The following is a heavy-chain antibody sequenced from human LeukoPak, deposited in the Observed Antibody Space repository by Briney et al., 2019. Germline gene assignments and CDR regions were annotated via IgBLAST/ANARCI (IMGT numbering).Heavy chain of an antibody. CDR1: GYTFTGYY. CDR3: ARTSLCFGDLGFDY. J-gene: IGHJ4*02. CDR2: INPNSGGT. Sequence: ASVKVSCKASGYTFTGYYMHWVRQAPGQGLEWMGWINPNSGGTNYAQKFQGRVTMTRDTSISTAYMELSRLRSDDTAVYYCARTSLCFGDLGFDYWGQGTLVTVSS. V-gene: IGHV1-2*02. D-gene: IGHD3-10*01.